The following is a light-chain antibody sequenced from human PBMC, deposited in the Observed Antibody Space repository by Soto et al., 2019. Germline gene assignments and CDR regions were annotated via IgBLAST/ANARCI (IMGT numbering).Light chain of an antibody. V-gene: IGLV2-14*01. Sequence: QSVLTQPASVSGSPGQSITISCTGTSSDVGGYKFVSWYQQHPGKAPKLMIYEVSNRPSGVSNRFSGSKSGNTASLTISGLQAEDEADYYCSSYTSSNTPVFGGGTKLTVL. J-gene: IGLJ2*01. CDR1: SSDVGGYKF. CDR2: EVS. CDR3: SSYTSSNTPV.